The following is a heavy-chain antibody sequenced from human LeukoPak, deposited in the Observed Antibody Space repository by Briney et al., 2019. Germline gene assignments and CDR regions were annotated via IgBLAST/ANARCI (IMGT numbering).Heavy chain of an antibody. CDR2: IKSKTDGGTT. CDR3: TTENRSGPLLWF. V-gene: IGHV3-15*01. D-gene: IGHD3-10*01. J-gene: IGHJ4*02. CDR1: GFTFSNAW. Sequence: PGGTLRLSCAASGFTFSNAWMSWVRQAPGKGLEWVGRIKSKTDGGTTDYAAPVKGRFTISSDDSKNTLYLQMNSLKTEDTAVYYCTTENRSGPLLWFGGQGTLVTVSS.